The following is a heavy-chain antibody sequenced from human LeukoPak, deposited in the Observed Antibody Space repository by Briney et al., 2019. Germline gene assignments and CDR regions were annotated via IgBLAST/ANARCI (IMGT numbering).Heavy chain of an antibody. D-gene: IGHD1-26*01. CDR1: GFTFSSYW. Sequence: GGSLRLSCAASGFTFSSYWMSWVRQAPGKGLEWVANIKQDGSEKYYVDSVKGRFTISRDNAKKPLYLQMNSLRAEDTAVYYCAREGRVGVTYHSGSDYWGQGTLVTVSS. V-gene: IGHV3-7*01. CDR2: IKQDGSEK. CDR3: AREGRVGVTYHSGSDY. J-gene: IGHJ4*02.